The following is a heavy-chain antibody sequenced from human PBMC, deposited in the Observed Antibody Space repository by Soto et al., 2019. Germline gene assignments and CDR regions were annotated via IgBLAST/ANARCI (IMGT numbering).Heavy chain of an antibody. CDR1: GFTVSSYA. J-gene: IGHJ4*02. Sequence: GSLRLSCAASGFTVSSYAMSWVRQAPGKGLEWVSVISGSGDNTYHADSVKGRFTISRDNSKNTLYLQMNSLRAEDTAVYYCAKGEHSVYAPIDYWGQGTLVTVSS. CDR3: AKGEHSVYAPIDY. D-gene: IGHD2-8*01. V-gene: IGHV3-23*01. CDR2: ISGSGDNT.